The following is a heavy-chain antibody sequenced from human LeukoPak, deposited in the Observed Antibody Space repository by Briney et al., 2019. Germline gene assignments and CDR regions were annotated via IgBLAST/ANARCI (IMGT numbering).Heavy chain of an antibody. CDR3: ARSSITIFGIYYYGMDV. CDR2: INPNSGGT. D-gene: IGHD3-3*01. Sequence: GASVKVSCKASGYSFTSYGISWVRQAPGQGLEWMGWINPNSGGTNYAQKFQGWVTMTRDTSISTAYMELSRLRSDDTAVYYCARSSITIFGIYYYGMDVWGQGTTVTVSS. J-gene: IGHJ6*02. V-gene: IGHV1-2*04. CDR1: GYSFTSYG.